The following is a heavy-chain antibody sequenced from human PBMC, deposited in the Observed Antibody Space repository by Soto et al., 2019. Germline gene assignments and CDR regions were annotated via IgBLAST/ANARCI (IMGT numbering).Heavy chain of an antibody. CDR1: GYTFTHYA. Sequence: QVQLVQSGAEVKKPGASVKVSCTASGYTFTHYAIHWVRHAPGQRLEWMGFINAGSGNTKYSQTFQGRLTFTKDTSASPAYLGLSSLRSEDTTIFYCARGLAADGAWGQGTLVTVSS. CDR3: ARGLAADGA. D-gene: IGHD6-13*01. V-gene: IGHV1-3*01. CDR2: INAGSGNT. J-gene: IGHJ5*02.